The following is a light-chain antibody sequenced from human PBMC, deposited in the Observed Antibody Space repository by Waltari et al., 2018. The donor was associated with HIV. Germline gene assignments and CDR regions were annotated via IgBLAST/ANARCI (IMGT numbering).Light chain of an antibody. CDR1: QSVSSN. CDR3: QQYNKWPGT. Sequence: EIVMTQSPATLSVSPGERATLSCRASQSVSSNLAWYQQKPGQATRLLIYGASTRATGIPARFSGSGSGTEFTLTISSLQSEDFAVYYCQQYNKWPGTFGQGTKVEIK. V-gene: IGKV3-15*01. J-gene: IGKJ1*01. CDR2: GAS.